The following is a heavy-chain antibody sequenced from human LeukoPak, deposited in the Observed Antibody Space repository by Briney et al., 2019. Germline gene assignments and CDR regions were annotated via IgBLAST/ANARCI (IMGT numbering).Heavy chain of an antibody. CDR1: GFTFSSYS. D-gene: IGHD3-22*01. Sequence: PGGSLRLSCAASGFTFSSYSMNWVRQAPGKGLEWVSSISSSSSYIYYADSVKGRFTISRDNAKNSLYLQMNSLRAEDTAVYYCARGPSYYYDSSGYQAYFDYWGQGTLVTVSS. V-gene: IGHV3-21*01. CDR2: ISSSSSYI. J-gene: IGHJ4*02. CDR3: ARGPSYYYDSSGYQAYFDY.